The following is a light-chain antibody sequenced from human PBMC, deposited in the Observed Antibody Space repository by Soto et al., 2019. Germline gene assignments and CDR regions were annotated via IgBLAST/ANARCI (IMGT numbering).Light chain of an antibody. V-gene: IGLV2-14*03. Sequence: QSALTQPASVSDSPGQSITVSRTGTSSDVGGSNFVSWYQQHPGKPPKLIIYDVANRPSGVSNRFTGSKSGSTASLIISRLQNEDEADYYCVSYTSSTTYVFGTGTKLTVL. CDR2: DVA. J-gene: IGLJ1*01. CDR3: VSYTSSTTYV. CDR1: SSDVGGSNF.